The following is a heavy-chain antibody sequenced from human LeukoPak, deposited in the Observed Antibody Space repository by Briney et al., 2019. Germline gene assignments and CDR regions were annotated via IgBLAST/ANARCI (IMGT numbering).Heavy chain of an antibody. Sequence: GGSLRLSYAASGFTFSSYDMHWVRQATGKGLEWVSAIGTAGDTYYPGSVKGRFTISRENAKNSLYLQMNSLRAGDTAVYYCARYCSRTSCPTKTDAFDIWGQGTMVTVSS. CDR2: IGTAGDT. V-gene: IGHV3-13*01. J-gene: IGHJ3*02. CDR3: ARYCSRTSCPTKTDAFDI. D-gene: IGHD2-2*01. CDR1: GFTFSSYD.